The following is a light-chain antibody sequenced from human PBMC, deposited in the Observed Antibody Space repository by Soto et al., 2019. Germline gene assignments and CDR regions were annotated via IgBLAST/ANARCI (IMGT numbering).Light chain of an antibody. CDR2: GAS. J-gene: IGKJ3*01. CDR3: QQYNNWPFT. Sequence: EIVMTQSPATLSVSPGERATLSCRASQSISSNLAWYQQKPGQAPRLLIYGASTRATGIPATFSGSGSGTEFPPTISSLHYEDSAVYYCQQYNNWPFTFGPGTKVDIK. CDR1: QSISSN. V-gene: IGKV3-15*01.